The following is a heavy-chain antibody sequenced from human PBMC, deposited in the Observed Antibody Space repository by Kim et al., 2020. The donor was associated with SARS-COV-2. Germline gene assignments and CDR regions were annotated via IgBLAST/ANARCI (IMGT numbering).Heavy chain of an antibody. CDR2: INPNSGGT. D-gene: IGHD3-3*01. V-gene: IGHV1-2*02. CDR1: GYTFTGYY. CDR3: ARPLRITIFGVVDAFDP. Sequence: ASVKVSCKASGYTFTGYYMHWVRQAPGQGLEWMGWINPNSGGTNYAQKFQGRVTMTRDTSISTAYMELSRLRSDDTAVYYCARPLRITIFGVVDAFDPWGQGTLVTVSS. J-gene: IGHJ5*02.